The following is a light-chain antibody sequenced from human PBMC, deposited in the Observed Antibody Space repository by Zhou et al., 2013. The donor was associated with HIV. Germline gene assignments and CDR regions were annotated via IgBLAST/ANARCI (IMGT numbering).Light chain of an antibody. CDR2: ATS. Sequence: ESLLTQSPGTLSLSPGETASLSCTAASYGHMTWYQKKPGQPPQLLIFATSRRASGIPDRFSGSQFGKQYTLTITRMEPEDFAGYYCQQLEFFGQGTRLEI. CDR1: YGH. CDR3: QQLEF. V-gene: IGKV3-20*01. J-gene: IGKJ5*01.